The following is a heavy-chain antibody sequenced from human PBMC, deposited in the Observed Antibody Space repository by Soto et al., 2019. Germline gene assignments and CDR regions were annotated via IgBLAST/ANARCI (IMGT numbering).Heavy chain of an antibody. CDR3: ARGPRYDFWDGRGAFDI. Sequence: GGSLRLSCAASGFTFSSYSMNWVRQAPGKGLEWVSSISSSSSYIYYADSVKGRFTISRDNAKNSLYLQMNSLRAEDTAVYYCARGPRYDFWDGRGAFDIWGQGTMVTVSS. D-gene: IGHD3-3*01. CDR2: ISSSSSYI. J-gene: IGHJ3*02. CDR1: GFTFSSYS. V-gene: IGHV3-21*01.